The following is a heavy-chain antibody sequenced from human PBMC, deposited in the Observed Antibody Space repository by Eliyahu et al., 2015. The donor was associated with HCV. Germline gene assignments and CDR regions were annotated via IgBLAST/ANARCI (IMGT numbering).Heavy chain of an antibody. CDR2: ISGSGGST. V-gene: IGHV3-23*01. CDR1: GXXXXXYA. Sequence: EVQLLESGGGLVQPGGSLXLSXAASGXXXXXYAMSWVRQAPGKGLEWVSAISGSGGSTYYADSVKGRFTISRDNSKNTLYLQMNSLRAEDTAVYYCAKDRGVIYDSLGYWGQGTLVTVSS. CDR3: AKDRGVIYDSLGY. D-gene: IGHD3-10*01. J-gene: IGHJ4*02.